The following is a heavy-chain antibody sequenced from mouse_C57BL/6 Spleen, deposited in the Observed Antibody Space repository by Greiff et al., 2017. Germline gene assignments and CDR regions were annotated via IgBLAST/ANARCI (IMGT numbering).Heavy chain of an antibody. Sequence: GGGLVQPKGSLKLSCAASGFSFNTYAMNWVRQAPGKGLEWVARIRSKSNNYATYYADSVKDRFTISRDDSESMLYLQMNNLKTEDTAMYYCVSPYYDYDEWCAYWGQGTLVTVSA. CDR2: IRSKSNNYAT. CDR3: VSPYYDYDEWCAY. CDR1: GFSFNTYA. J-gene: IGHJ3*01. D-gene: IGHD2-4*01. V-gene: IGHV10-1*01.